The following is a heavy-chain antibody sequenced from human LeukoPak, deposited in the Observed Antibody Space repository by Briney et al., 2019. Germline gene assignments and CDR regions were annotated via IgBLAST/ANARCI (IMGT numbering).Heavy chain of an antibody. Sequence: PGGSLRLSCTTSGFSFSNLGMHWVRQAPDKGLEWLAFIRYDGSNEYSADSVKGRFTISRDNSRNTLFLQMDSLRSEDTAVYYCARDLGIFGDFDYWGKGTLVIVSS. CDR2: IRYDGSNE. D-gene: IGHD3-3*01. CDR3: ARDLGIFGDFDY. CDR1: GFSFSNLG. V-gene: IGHV3-30*02. J-gene: IGHJ4*02.